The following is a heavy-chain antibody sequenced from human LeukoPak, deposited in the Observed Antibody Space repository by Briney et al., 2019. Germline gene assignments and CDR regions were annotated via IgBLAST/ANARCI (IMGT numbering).Heavy chain of an antibody. CDR2: VDPEDGET. CDR3: ATDLIVGATDY. CDR1: GYTFTDYY. J-gene: IGHJ4*02. Sequence: ASVKVSCKVSGYTFTDYYVHWVQQAPGKGLEWMGLVDPEDGETIYAEKFQGRVTITADTSTDTAYMELSSLRSEDTAVYYCATDLIVGATDYWGQGTLVTVSS. D-gene: IGHD1-26*01. V-gene: IGHV1-69-2*01.